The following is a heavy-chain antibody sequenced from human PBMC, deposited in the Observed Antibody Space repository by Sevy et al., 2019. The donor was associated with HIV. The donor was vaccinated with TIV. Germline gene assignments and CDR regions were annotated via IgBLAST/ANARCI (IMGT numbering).Heavy chain of an antibody. D-gene: IGHD3-22*01. CDR2: IFDSGRT. CDR1: GGSFSAYQ. J-gene: IGHJ4*02. Sequence: SETLSLVCTVSGGSFSAYQWNWIRQPPGKGLEWIGYIFDSGRTNYNPSLKSRVTISVDTSRNQFSLKLDSVTAADTAMYYCARSLNNYGSSGYQMGLDYWGRGTLVTVSS. V-gene: IGHV4-59*01. CDR3: ARSLNNYGSSGYQMGLDY.